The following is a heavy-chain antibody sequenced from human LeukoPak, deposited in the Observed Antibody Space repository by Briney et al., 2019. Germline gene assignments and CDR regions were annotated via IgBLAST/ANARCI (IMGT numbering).Heavy chain of an antibody. CDR1: GGSFSGYY. CDR2: IIHSGST. V-gene: IGHV4-34*12. D-gene: IGHD3-9*01. Sequence: SETLSLTCAVYGGSFSGYYWSWIRQPPGKGLEWIGEIIHSGSTNYNPSLKSRVTISVDTSKKQFSLKLSSVTAADTAVYYCARLRNWLNYYYYYMDVWGKGTTVTVSS. J-gene: IGHJ6*03. CDR3: ARLRNWLNYYYYYMDV.